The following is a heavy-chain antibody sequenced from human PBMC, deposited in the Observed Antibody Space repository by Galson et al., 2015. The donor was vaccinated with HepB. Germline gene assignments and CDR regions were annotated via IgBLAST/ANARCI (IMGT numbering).Heavy chain of an antibody. J-gene: IGHJ3*02. CDR2: IKQDGSEK. CDR1: GFTFSSYR. V-gene: IGHV3-7*03. Sequence: SLRLSCAASGFTFSSYRMSWVRQAPGKGLEWVANIKQDGSEKYYVDSVKGRFTISRDNAKNSLYLQMNSLRAEDTAVYYCARDSIHSDYYDSSGYYYRDAFDIWGQGTMVTVSS. CDR3: ARDSIHSDYYDSSGYYYRDAFDI. D-gene: IGHD3-22*01.